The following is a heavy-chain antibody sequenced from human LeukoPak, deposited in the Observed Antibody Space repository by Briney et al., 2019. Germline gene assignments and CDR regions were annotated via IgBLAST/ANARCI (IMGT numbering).Heavy chain of an antibody. CDR3: AKERAASGFDS. J-gene: IGHJ4*02. CDR2: ISGCGGAT. D-gene: IGHD6-13*01. CDR1: GFTFSNYA. V-gene: IGHV3-23*01. Sequence: GESLTLAWAASGFTFSNYAMGWVRHAQGKGLEWVSTISGCGGATSYADSRKGRFTISRDNSKNTLYLQMNSLRAEDTAVYYCAKERAASGFDSWGQGRLVTVSS.